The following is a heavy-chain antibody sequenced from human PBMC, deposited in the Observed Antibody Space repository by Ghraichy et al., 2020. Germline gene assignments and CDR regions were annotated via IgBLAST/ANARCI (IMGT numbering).Heavy chain of an antibody. Sequence: GGSLRLSCAASGFSFSTYAMSWVRQAPGKGLEWVSSISGSGSDTFYADSVKGRFTISRDRSKSTLYLQMNSLRAEDTAVYFCARDEYDSSAFYYDDYFDYWGQGALVTVSS. D-gene: IGHD3-22*01. J-gene: IGHJ4*02. V-gene: IGHV3-23*01. CDR1: GFSFSTYA. CDR3: ARDEYDSSAFYYDDYFDY. CDR2: ISGSGSDT.